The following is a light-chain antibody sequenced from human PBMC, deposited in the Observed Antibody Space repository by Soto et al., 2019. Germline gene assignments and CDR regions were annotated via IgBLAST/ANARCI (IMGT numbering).Light chain of an antibody. J-gene: IGLJ1*01. CDR1: SSNIGSNY. CDR3: AAWDDSLSGYV. V-gene: IGLV1-47*01. Sequence: QSVLTQPHSASGTPLRRVTISCSGSSSNIGSNYVYWYQQLPGTAPQLLIYKNNQRPSGVPDRFTGSKSGTSATLAISGLRSEDEADYYCAAWDDSLSGYVFGTGTKVTVL. CDR2: KNN.